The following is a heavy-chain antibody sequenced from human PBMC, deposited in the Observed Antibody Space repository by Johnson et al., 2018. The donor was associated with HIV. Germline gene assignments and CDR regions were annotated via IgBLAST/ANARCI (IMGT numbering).Heavy chain of an antibody. CDR3: TTGPLRSSRGAFDI. J-gene: IGHJ3*02. CDR2: VNPNGGNT. D-gene: IGHD2-2*01. V-gene: IGHV3-25*04. CDR1: QFTLSRDN. Sequence: QLVESGGGVAQPGRSLRLSCTASQFTLSRDNMNCVRQAPGNGLELVGQVNPNGGNTNLIESAKDRFNTSRNNAKNTLHLQMNSLKIEDTAVYYCTTGPLRSSRGAFDIWGQGTMVTVSS.